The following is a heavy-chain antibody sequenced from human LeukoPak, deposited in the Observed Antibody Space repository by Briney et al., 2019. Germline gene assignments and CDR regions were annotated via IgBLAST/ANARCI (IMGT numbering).Heavy chain of an antibody. CDR1: GYTFTSYD. CDR2: MNPNSGNT. V-gene: IGHV1-8*01. CDR3: ARGHERTYYDILTGYSP. J-gene: IGHJ4*02. Sequence: WASVKVSCKASGYTFTSYDINWVRQATGQGLEWMGWMNPNSGNTGYAQKFQGRVTMTRNTSISTAYMELSSLRSEDTAVYYCARGHERTYYDILTGYSPWGQGTLVTVSS. D-gene: IGHD3-9*01.